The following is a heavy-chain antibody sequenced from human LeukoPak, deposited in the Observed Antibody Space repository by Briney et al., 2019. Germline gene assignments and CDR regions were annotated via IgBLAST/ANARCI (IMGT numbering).Heavy chain of an antibody. CDR3: ARDVPHNWFDT. Sequence: GGSLRLSCAASGITFGNNWMHWVRQAPGKGLVWISRINSDGGGAIYADSVKGRFTVSRDNAKNTLYLQMNSLRAEDTAVYYCARDVPHNWFDTWGQGTRVTVSS. J-gene: IGHJ5*02. V-gene: IGHV3-74*01. CDR2: INSDGGGA. CDR1: GITFGNNW.